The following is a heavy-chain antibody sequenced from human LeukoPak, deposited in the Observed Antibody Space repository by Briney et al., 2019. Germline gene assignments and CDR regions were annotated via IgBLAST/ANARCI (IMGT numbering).Heavy chain of an antibody. D-gene: IGHD3-10*02. CDR1: GFTFSNYW. CDR2: INSDGINT. V-gene: IGHV3-74*01. Sequence: GGSLRLSCAASGFTFSNYWMHWVRQAPGKGLVWVSRINSDGINTSYADSVRGRFTISRDNAKNSLYLQMNSLRAEDTAVYYCAELGITMIGGVWGRGTTVTISS. J-gene: IGHJ6*04. CDR3: AELGITMIGGV.